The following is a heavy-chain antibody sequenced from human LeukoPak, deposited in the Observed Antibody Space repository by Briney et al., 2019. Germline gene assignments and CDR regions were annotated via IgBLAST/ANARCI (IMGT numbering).Heavy chain of an antibody. V-gene: IGHV4-59*12. CDR3: AAGYSSSSRAFDI. CDR1: GGSISSYY. CDR2: IYYSGST. Sequence: ASETLSLTCTVSGGSISSYYWSWIRQPPGKGLEWIGYIYYSGSTNYNPSLKSRVTMSVDTSKNQFSLKLSSVTAADTAVYYCAAGYSSSSRAFDIWGQGTMVTVSS. D-gene: IGHD6-6*01. J-gene: IGHJ3*02.